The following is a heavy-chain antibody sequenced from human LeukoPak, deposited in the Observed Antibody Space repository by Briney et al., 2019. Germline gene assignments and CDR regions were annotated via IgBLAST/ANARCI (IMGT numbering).Heavy chain of an antibody. CDR3: ARAIQYRFDP. CDR1: GFTVSSSY. D-gene: IGHD5-12*01. J-gene: IGHJ5*02. CDR2: IYAAGST. Sequence: GGSLRLSCASSGFTVSSSYVTWVRQTPGKGLEYVSVIYAAGSTYYADSVKGRFTISRDNSMNTVYLQMNSLRAEDTAVYYCARAIQYRFDPWGQGTLVAVSS. V-gene: IGHV3-66*01.